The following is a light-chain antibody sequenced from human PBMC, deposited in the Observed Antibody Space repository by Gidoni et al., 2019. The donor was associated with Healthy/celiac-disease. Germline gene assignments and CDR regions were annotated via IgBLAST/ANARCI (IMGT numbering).Light chain of an antibody. Sequence: EIVLTQSPGTLSLSPGERATLSCRASQSVSSSYLAWYQQKPGQAPRLLIDGASSRATGIPDRFSGSGSGTDFTLTISRLEPEDFAVYYCQQYGSSPPGQRFGQGTRLEIK. J-gene: IGKJ5*01. CDR3: QQYGSSPPGQR. CDR2: GAS. V-gene: IGKV3-20*01. CDR1: QSVSSSY.